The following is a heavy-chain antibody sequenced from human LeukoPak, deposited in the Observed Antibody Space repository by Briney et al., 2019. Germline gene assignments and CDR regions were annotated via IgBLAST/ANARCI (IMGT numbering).Heavy chain of an antibody. CDR1: GFTFSSYA. J-gene: IGHJ4*02. D-gene: IGHD1-7*01. CDR2: ISYDGSNK. CDR3: AKDQITGTWATDY. V-gene: IGHV3-30-3*01. Sequence: GGSLRLSCAASGFTFSSYAMHWVRQAPGKGLEWVAVISYDGSNKYYADSVKGRFTISRDNSKNTLYLQMNSLRAEDTAVYYCAKDQITGTWATDYWGQGTLVTVSS.